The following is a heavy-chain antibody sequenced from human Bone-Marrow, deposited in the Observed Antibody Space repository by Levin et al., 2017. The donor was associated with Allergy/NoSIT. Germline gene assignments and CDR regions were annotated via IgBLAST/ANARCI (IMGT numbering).Heavy chain of an antibody. D-gene: IGHD3-16*02. V-gene: IGHV1-18*01. CDR1: GDTFSSYG. CDR3: ATRMTFGGVIVFGGLDY. Sequence: GESLKISCKATGDTFSSYGVTWVRQVPGQGLEWMGWISGYDTKTKFAREFQDRVSMTTDRSTRTNYMELRSVRSDDTAVYFCATRMTFGGVIVFGGLDYWGQGPLLSVSS. J-gene: IGHJ4*02. CDR2: ISGYDTKT.